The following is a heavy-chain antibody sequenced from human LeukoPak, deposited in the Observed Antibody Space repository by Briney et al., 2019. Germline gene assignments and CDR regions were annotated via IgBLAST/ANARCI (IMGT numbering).Heavy chain of an antibody. CDR3: AKLAQVVAATTDFDY. Sequence: GGSLRLSCAASGFTFSSYGMHWVRQAPGKGLEWVAVISYDGGNKYYADSVKGRFTISRDNSKNTLYLQMNSLRAEDTAVYYCAKLAQVVAATTDFDYWGQGTLVTVSS. J-gene: IGHJ4*02. V-gene: IGHV3-30*18. CDR2: ISYDGGNK. CDR1: GFTFSSYG. D-gene: IGHD2-15*01.